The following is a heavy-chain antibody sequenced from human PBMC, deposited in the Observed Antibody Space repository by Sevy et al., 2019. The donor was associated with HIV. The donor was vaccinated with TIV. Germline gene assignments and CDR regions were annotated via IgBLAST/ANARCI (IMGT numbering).Heavy chain of an antibody. J-gene: IGHJ1*01. V-gene: IGHV3-30*18. CDR2: ISDDGSNK. CDR3: AKENIPHYYGSGSSN. Sequence: GGSLRLSCAASGFTFSNYGVLWVRQAPGKGLEWVAFISDDGSNKYYEDSVKGRFTNSRDNSKNTLFLQMNRLRAEDTAVYYCAKENIPHYYGSGSSNWGQGTLVTVSS. CDR1: GFTFSNYG. D-gene: IGHD3-10*01.